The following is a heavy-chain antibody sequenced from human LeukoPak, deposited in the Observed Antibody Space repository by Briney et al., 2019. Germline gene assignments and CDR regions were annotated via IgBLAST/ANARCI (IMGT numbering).Heavy chain of an antibody. J-gene: IGHJ3*02. V-gene: IGHV3-21*01. D-gene: IGHD1-1*01. CDR3: ARDNDAGDAFDI. CDR2: ISSSSSYI. CDR1: GFTFSSYI. Sequence: RGSLRLSCAASGFTFSSYIMNWVRQAPGKGLEWGSSISSSSSYIYYADSVKGRFTISRDNAKNSLYLQMNSLRAEDTAVYYCARDNDAGDAFDICGEGTMVTVSS.